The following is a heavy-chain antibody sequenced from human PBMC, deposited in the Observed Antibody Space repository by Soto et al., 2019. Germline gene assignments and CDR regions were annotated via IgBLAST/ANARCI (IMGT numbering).Heavy chain of an antibody. D-gene: IGHD3-10*01. CDR1: GFTFSSYG. J-gene: IGHJ6*02. V-gene: IGHV3-33*01. CDR2: IWYDGSNK. Sequence: PGGSLRLSCAASGFTFSSYGMHWVRQAPGKGLEWVAVIWYDGSNKYYADSVKGRFTISRDNSKNTLYLQMNSLRAEDTAVYYCARDYPQTFYCSGSLSYYYYGIDVWGQGTTVTVSS. CDR3: ARDYPQTFYCSGSLSYYYYGIDV.